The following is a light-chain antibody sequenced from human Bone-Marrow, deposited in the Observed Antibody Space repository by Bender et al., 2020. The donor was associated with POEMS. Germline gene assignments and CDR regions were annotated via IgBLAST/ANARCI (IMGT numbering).Light chain of an antibody. J-gene: IGLJ3*02. CDR3: AAWEESLNGWV. V-gene: IGLV1-44*01. CDR2: INN. CDR1: SSNIGTNP. Sequence: QSVLTQPPSASGTPGQRVTISCSGSSSNIGTNPVNWYQQLPGTAPKPLIYINNQRPSGVPDRFSGSKSGTSASLAISGLQSEDEADYYCAAWEESLNGWVFGGGTKLTVL.